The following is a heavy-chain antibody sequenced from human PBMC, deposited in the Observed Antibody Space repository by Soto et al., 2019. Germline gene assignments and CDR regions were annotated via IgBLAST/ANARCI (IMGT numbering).Heavy chain of an antibody. D-gene: IGHD1-26*01. V-gene: IGHV4-4*02. Sequence: QVQLQESRPGLVKPSGTLSLTCAVSSGSISSSNWWRWVRQTPGKGLEWIGEIYHSGSTNYTPSLKRLITLTAGQSKIQFSLNLRSVTAADTAVYYCARTFGYSGTHYYSYSMDVWGKGTTVTVSS. CDR3: ARTFGYSGTHYYSYSMDV. CDR2: IYHSGST. CDR1: SGSISSSNW. J-gene: IGHJ6*03.